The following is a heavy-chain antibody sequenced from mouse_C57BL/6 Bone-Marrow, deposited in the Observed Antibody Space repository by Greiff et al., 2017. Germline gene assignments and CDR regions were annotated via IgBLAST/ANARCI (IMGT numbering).Heavy chain of an antibody. D-gene: IGHD1-2*01. V-gene: IGHV1-15*01. Sequence: QVQLQQSGAELVRPGASVTLSCKASGYTFTDYEMHWVQQTPVHGLEWIGAIDPETGGTAYNQKFKGKAILTADKSSSTAYMELRSLTSEDSAVYYCTRVPYHYDGAYWGQGTLVTVSA. CDR1: GYTFTDYE. CDR2: IDPETGGT. J-gene: IGHJ3*01. CDR3: TRVPYHYDGAY.